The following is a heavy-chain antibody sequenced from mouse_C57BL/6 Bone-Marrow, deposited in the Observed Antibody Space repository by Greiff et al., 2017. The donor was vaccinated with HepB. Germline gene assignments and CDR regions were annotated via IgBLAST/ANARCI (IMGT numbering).Heavy chain of an antibody. CDR3: AREGYGDWFAY. CDR2: IDPSDSYT. CDR1: GYTFTSYW. D-gene: IGHD2-2*01. Sequence: QVQLQQPGAELVMPGASVKLSCKASGYTFTSYWMHWVKQRPGQGLEWIGEIDPSDSYTNYNQKFKGKSTLTVDKSSSTAYMHLSSLTSEDSAVYYCAREGYGDWFAYWGQGTLVTVSA. J-gene: IGHJ3*01. V-gene: IGHV1-69*01.